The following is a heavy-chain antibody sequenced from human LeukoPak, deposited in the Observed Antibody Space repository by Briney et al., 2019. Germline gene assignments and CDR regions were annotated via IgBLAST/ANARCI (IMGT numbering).Heavy chain of an antibody. CDR1: GGSISSGDYY. D-gene: IGHD6-13*01. CDR3: ARVWYSSSCFDY. J-gene: IGHJ4*02. V-gene: IGHV4-30-4*08. CDR2: IYYSGST. Sequence: SETLSLTCTVSGGSISSGDYYWSWIRQPPGKGLEWIGYIYYSGSTYYNPSLKSRVTISVDTSQNQFSLKLSSVTAADTAVYYCARVWYSSSCFDYWGQGTLVTVSS.